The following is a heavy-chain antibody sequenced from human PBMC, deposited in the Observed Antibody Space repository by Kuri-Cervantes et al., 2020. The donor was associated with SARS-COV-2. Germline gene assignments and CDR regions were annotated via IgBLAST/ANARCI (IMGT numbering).Heavy chain of an antibody. J-gene: IGHJ4*02. CDR3: ARGGGVTMTD. CDR1: GYSISSGYY. CDR2: IYHSGST. D-gene: IGHD3-22*01. Sequence: GSLRLSCAVSGYSISSGYYWGWIRQPPGKGLEWIGSIYHSGSTYYNPSLKSRVTISVDTSKNQFSLKLSSVTAADTAVYYCARGGGVTMTDWGQGTLVTVSS. V-gene: IGHV4-38-2*01.